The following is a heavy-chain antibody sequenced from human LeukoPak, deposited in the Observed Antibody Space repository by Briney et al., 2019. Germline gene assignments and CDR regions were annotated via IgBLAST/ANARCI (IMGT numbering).Heavy chain of an antibody. CDR3: VVDSSGYYGVY. J-gene: IGHJ4*02. V-gene: IGHV4-34*01. D-gene: IGHD3-22*01. CDR1: GGSFSGYY. CDR2: INHSGST. Sequence: TSETLSLTCDGYGGSFSGYYWSWIRQPPGKGLEWIGEINHSGSTNYNPSLKSRVTMSVDMSKNQFSLKLSAVTAADTAVYYCVVDSSGYYGVYWGQGTLVTVSS.